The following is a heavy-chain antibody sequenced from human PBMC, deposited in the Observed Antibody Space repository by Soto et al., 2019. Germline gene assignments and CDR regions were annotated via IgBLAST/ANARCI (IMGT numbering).Heavy chain of an antibody. D-gene: IGHD6-13*01. CDR2: ISGYNGNT. CDR3: ARDHSSSWHDFDS. Sequence: ASVKVSCKASGYTFSSYGINWVRQAPGQGLEWMGWISGYNGNTSYAQKFQDRVTMTTDTSASTAYMELWSLRSDDTAMYYCARDHSSSWHDFDSWGQGTLVTVS. V-gene: IGHV1-18*01. J-gene: IGHJ4*02. CDR1: GYTFSSYG.